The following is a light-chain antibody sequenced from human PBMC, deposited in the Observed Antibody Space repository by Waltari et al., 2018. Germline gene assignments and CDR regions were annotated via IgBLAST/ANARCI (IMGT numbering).Light chain of an antibody. CDR3: CSHAGSSVV. CDR2: AVG. Sequence: QSALTQPRSVSGSPGQSVTISCTGTSSDVGAYNYVSWYQQHPGKAPKLMIYAVGKLPSGVPDRFSGSKSGNTASLTISGLQVEDEADYYCCSHAGSSVVFGGGTKLTVL. V-gene: IGLV2-11*01. CDR1: SSDVGAYNY. J-gene: IGLJ2*01.